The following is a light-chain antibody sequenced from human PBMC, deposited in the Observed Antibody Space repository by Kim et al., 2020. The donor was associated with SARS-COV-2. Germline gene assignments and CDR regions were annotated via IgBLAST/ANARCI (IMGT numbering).Light chain of an antibody. V-gene: IGKV1-17*01. CDR3: LQHYRYPLN. J-gene: IGKJ4*01. CDR2: DAS. CDR1: QDIRKD. Sequence: DIQMTQSPSFLSASVGDRVTITCRASQDIRKDLGWYQQKPGKAPKRLIFDASGLQSGVPSRFSGSGSGTEFTLTISSLEPEDFATYYCLQHYRYPLNFGGGTKVDIK.